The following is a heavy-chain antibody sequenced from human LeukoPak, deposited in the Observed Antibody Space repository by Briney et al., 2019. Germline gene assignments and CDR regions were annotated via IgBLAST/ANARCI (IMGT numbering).Heavy chain of an antibody. J-gene: IGHJ6*03. CDR2: INHSGST. CDR3: ARRLRWHMDV. Sequence: ETLSLTCAVYGGSFSGYYWSWIRQPPGKGPEWIGEINHSGSTNYNPSLRSRVTISVDTSKNQFSLKLSSVTAADTAVYYCARRLRWHMDVWGKGTTVTVSS. V-gene: IGHV4-34*01. CDR1: GGSFSGYY. D-gene: IGHD2-15*01.